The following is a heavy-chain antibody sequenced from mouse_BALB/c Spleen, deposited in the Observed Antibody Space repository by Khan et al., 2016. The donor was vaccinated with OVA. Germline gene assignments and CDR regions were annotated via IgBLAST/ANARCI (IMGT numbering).Heavy chain of an antibody. V-gene: IGHV1-4*01. Sequence: VQLKQSGAELARPGASVKMSCKTSGYTFTTYTLHWVKQRPGRSLDWIGYINPSNDYTNYNQKFKDKSTLTADKSSSTAYMQLSSLTSADSAVYYGARSGQLGLRGGFTYWGQGTLVTGSA. CDR3: ARSGQLGLRGGFTY. CDR1: GYTFTTYT. J-gene: IGHJ3*01. CDR2: INPSNDYT. D-gene: IGHD3-2*01.